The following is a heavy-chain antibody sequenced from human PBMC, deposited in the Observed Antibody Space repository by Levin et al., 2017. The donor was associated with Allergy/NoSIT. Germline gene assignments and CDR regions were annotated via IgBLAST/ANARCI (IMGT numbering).Heavy chain of an antibody. CDR1: GYLFTSYG. J-gene: IGHJ4*02. D-gene: IGHD2-15*01. CDR3: ARGLFDDCSDGGCYLLGY. CDR2: VSAWNGNT. Sequence: ASVKVSRKTSGYLFTSYGITWVRQAPGQGLEWMGWVSAWNGNTKYAQKFQGRVTMTRDTGTSTVFMEMSSLTSDDAGVYYCARGLFDDCSDGGCYLLGYWGQGTLVTVSS. V-gene: IGHV1-18*04.